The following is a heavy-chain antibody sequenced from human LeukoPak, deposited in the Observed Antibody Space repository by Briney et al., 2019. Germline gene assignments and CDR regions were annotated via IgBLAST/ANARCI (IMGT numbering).Heavy chain of an antibody. Sequence: GGSLRLSCAASGFTFSSYAMSWVRQAPGKGLEWVSAISGSGGSTYYADSVKGRFTISRDNSKNTLYLQMNSLRAEDTAVYYCAKEIAPITFGGVIGFDYWGQGTLVTVSS. J-gene: IGHJ4*02. CDR3: AKEIAPITFGGVIGFDY. D-gene: IGHD3-16*02. CDR1: GFTFSSYA. CDR2: ISGSGGST. V-gene: IGHV3-23*01.